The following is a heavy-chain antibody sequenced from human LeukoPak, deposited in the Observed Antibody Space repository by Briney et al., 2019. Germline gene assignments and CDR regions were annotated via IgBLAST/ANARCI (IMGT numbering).Heavy chain of an antibody. CDR3: ARGHSSLRLYYFDY. D-gene: IGHD6-6*01. V-gene: IGHV1-2*02. J-gene: IGHJ4*02. CDR2: INPNGGGT. CDR1: GYTFTGNF. Sequence: ASVKVSCKASGYTFTGNFIHWVRLAPGQGLERVGWINPNGGGTNYAQKFQGRVTMTRDTSISTAYMDLSSLTSEDTAIYYCARGHSSLRLYYFDYWGQGTLVTVSS.